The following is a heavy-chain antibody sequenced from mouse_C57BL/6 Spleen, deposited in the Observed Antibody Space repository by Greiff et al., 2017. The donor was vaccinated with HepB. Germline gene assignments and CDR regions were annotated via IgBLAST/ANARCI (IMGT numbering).Heavy chain of an antibody. J-gene: IGHJ3*01. CDR1: GYTFTSYW. CDR2: IHPNSGST. CDR3: VRDYEKAWFAY. D-gene: IGHD2-4*01. Sequence: VQLQQPGAELVKPGASVKLSCKASGYTFTSYWMHWVKQRPGQGLEWIGMIHPNSGSTNYNEKFKSKATLTVDKSSSTAYMQLSSLTSEDSAVYYCVRDYEKAWFAYGGQGTLGTVSA. V-gene: IGHV1-64*01.